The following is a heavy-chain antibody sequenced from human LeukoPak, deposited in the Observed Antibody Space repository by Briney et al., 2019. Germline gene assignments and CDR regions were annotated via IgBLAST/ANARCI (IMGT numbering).Heavy chain of an antibody. Sequence: GRSLRLSCAASGFTFSSYGMHWVRQAPGKGLEWVAVISYDGSNKYYADSVKGRFTISRDNSKNTLYLQMNSLRAEDTAVYYCAKGYDSSGYYNIDYWGQGTPVTVSS. V-gene: IGHV3-30*18. CDR2: ISYDGSNK. D-gene: IGHD3-22*01. CDR3: AKGYDSSGYYNIDY. CDR1: GFTFSSYG. J-gene: IGHJ4*02.